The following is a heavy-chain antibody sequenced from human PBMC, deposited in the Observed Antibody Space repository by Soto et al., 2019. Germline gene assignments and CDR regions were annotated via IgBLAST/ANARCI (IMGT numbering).Heavy chain of an antibody. CDR1: GFTFSGYP. V-gene: IGHV3-23*01. CDR3: AKDHWGSTGGSTTYNWFDP. J-gene: IGHJ5*02. CDR2: ISGSGGST. Sequence: GGSLRLSCAASGFTFSGYPMSWVRQAPGKGLEWVSAISGSGGSTCYADSVKGRFTISRDNSKNTLYLQMNSLRAEDTAVYYCAKDHWGSTGGSTTYNWFDPWGQGTLVTVSS. D-gene: IGHD7-27*01.